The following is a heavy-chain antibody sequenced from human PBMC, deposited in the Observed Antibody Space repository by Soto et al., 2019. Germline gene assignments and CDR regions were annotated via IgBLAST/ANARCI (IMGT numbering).Heavy chain of an antibody. CDR1: GYTFTSYA. J-gene: IGHJ5*02. Sequence: ASVKVSCKASGYTFTSYAMHWVRQAPGQRLEWMGWINAGNGNTKYSQKFQGRVTITRDTSASTAYMELSSLRSEDTAVYYCARPPMSGSHPYNWFEPWGQGTLVTVS. V-gene: IGHV1-3*01. CDR3: ARPPMSGSHPYNWFEP. CDR2: INAGNGNT. D-gene: IGHD1-26*01.